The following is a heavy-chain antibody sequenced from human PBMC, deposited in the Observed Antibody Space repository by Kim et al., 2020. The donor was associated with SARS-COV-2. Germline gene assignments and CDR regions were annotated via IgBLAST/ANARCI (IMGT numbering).Heavy chain of an antibody. CDR2: INHSGST. J-gene: IGHJ4*02. Sequence: SETLSLTCAVYGGSFSGYYWSWIRQPPGKGLEWIGEINHSGSTNYNPSLKSRVTISVDTSKNQFSLKLSSVTAADTAVYYCARNIWTRENDYWGQGTLVTVSS. D-gene: IGHD3-9*01. V-gene: IGHV4-34*01. CDR1: GGSFSGYY. CDR3: ARNIWTRENDY.